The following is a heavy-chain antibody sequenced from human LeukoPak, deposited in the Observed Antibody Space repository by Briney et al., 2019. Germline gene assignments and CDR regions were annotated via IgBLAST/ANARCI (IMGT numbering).Heavy chain of an antibody. Sequence: GGSLRLSCAASGFTVSSNYMSWVRQAPGKGLEWVSVIYSGGSTYYADSVKGRFTISRHNSKNTLYLQMNSLRAEDTAVYYCAKFARIPGGSCYDYWGQGTLVTVSS. V-gene: IGHV3-53*04. D-gene: IGHD2-15*01. CDR1: GFTVSSNY. CDR2: IYSGGST. CDR3: AKFARIPGGSCYDY. J-gene: IGHJ4*02.